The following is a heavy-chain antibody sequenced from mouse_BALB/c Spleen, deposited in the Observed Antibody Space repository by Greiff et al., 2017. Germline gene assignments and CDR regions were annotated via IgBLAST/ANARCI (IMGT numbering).Heavy chain of an antibody. CDR3: ARSVGSSYVDY. J-gene: IGHJ2*01. V-gene: IGHV14-3*02. Sequence: EVKLMESGAELVKPGASVKLSCTASGFNIKDTYMHWVKQRPEQGLEWIGRIDPANGNTKYDPKFQGKATITADTSSNTAYLQLSSLTSEDTAVYYCARSVGSSYVDYWGQGTTLTVSS. CDR1: GFNIKDTY. D-gene: IGHD1-1*01. CDR2: IDPANGNT.